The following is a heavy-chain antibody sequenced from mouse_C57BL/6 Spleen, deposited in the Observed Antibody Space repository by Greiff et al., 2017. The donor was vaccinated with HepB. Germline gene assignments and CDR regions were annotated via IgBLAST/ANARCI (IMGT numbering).Heavy chain of an antibody. V-gene: IGHV1-63*01. D-gene: IGHD2-1*01. CDR1: GYTFTNYW. Sequence: VQLQQSGAELVRPGTSVKMSCKASGYTFTNYWIGWAKQRPGHGLEWIGDIYPGGGYTNYNEKFKGKATLTADKSSSTAYMQFSSLTSEDSAIYYCARSVYGNYEYFDVWGTGTTVTVSS. CDR3: ARSVYGNYEYFDV. J-gene: IGHJ1*03. CDR2: IYPGGGYT.